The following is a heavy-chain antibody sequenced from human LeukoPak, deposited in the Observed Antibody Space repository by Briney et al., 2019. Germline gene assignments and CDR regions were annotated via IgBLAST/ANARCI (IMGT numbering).Heavy chain of an antibody. Sequence: GGSLRLSCAASGFTFSSNYMSWVRQAPGKGLEWVSVIYSGGSTYYADSVKGGFTISRDNSKNTLYLQMNSLRAEDTAVYYCARDQAPSVYDILTESPFDYGGQGTLVTVSS. D-gene: IGHD3-9*01. CDR3: ARDQAPSVYDILTESPFDY. J-gene: IGHJ4*02. CDR1: GFTFSSNY. V-gene: IGHV3-66*01. CDR2: IYSGGST.